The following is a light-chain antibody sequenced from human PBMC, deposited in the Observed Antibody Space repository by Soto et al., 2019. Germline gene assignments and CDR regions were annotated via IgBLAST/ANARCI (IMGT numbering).Light chain of an antibody. CDR1: SGSIASNY. CDR3: QSYDSSTVV. CDR2: EDN. Sequence: FMLTQPNSVSESPGKTVTISCTRSSGSIASNYVQWYQQRPGSAPTTVIYEDNQRPSGVPDRFSGSIDSSSNSASLTISGLKTEDEADYYCQSYDSSTVVFGGGTQLTVL. V-gene: IGLV6-57*04. J-gene: IGLJ2*01.